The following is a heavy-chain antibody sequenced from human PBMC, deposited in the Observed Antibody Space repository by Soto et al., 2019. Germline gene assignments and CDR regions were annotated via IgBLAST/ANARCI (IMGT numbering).Heavy chain of an antibody. J-gene: IGHJ4*02. CDR3: ARDLSGYYDSSGYSGY. V-gene: IGHV3-23*01. Sequence: GGSLRLSCAASGFTFSGYAMSWVRQAPGKGLEWVSVIHGGGNSEYYADSVKGRFTISRDNSKNTLYLQMNSLRAEDTAVYYCARDLSGYYDSSGYSGYWGQGTLVTVSS. CDR2: IHGGGNSE. D-gene: IGHD3-22*01. CDR1: GFTFSGYA.